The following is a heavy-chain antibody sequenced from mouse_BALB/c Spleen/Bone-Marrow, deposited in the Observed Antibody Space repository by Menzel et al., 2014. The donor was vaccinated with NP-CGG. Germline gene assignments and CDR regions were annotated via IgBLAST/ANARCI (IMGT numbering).Heavy chain of an antibody. CDR1: GFNIKDTS. Sequence: VQLQQSGAELVKPGASVKLSCTASGFNIKDTSMHWVKQRPEQGLEWIGRIDPANGNTKYDPKFQGKATITADTSSNTAYLQLSSLTSEDTAVYYCARWEYYAMDYWGQGTSGTVSS. J-gene: IGHJ4*01. CDR3: ARWEYYAMDY. CDR2: IDPANGNT. D-gene: IGHD4-1*01. V-gene: IGHV14-3*02.